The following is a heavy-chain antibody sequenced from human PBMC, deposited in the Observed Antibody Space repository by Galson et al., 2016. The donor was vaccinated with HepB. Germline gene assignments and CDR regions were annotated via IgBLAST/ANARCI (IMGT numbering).Heavy chain of an antibody. CDR3: ARVAVTGNYYYYGVDV. CDR2: TYYRSKWYN. J-gene: IGHJ6*02. Sequence: CAISGDSVSSNSAAWNWIRQSPSRGLEWLGRTYYRSKWYNDYAVSVKSRITINPDTSKNQFSLQLSSVTPEDTAVYYCARVAVTGNYYYYGVDVWGQGTTATVSS. CDR1: GDSVSSNSAA. D-gene: IGHD6-19*01. V-gene: IGHV6-1*01.